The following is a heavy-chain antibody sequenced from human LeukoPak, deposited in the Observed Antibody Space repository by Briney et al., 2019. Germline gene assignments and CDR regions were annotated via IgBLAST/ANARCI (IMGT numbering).Heavy chain of an antibody. Sequence: GGSLRLSCAASGFTFSSYAMSWVRQAPGKGLEWVSAISGSGGSSYYADSVKGRFTISRDNSKNTLFLQMNSLRAEDTAVYYCAKGRYYYDSSDAFDIWGQGTMVTVSS. CDR3: AKGRYYYDSSDAFDI. J-gene: IGHJ3*02. CDR2: ISGSGGSS. D-gene: IGHD3-22*01. CDR1: GFTFSSYA. V-gene: IGHV3-23*01.